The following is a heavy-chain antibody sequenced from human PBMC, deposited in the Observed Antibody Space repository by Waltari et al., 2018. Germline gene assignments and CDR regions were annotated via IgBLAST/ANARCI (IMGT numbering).Heavy chain of an antibody. D-gene: IGHD5-12*01. CDR2: MNPNSGNT. Sequence: VQLVQSGAEVKKPGASVKVSCKASGYTFNSYDIKWVRQATGHGREWMGWMNPNSGNTGYAQKFQGRVTMTRNTSISTAYMELSSLRSEDTAVYYCARGHRWLQFKGLNYWGQGTLVTVSS. CDR1: GYTFNSYD. J-gene: IGHJ4*02. CDR3: ARGHRWLQFKGLNY. V-gene: IGHV1-8*01.